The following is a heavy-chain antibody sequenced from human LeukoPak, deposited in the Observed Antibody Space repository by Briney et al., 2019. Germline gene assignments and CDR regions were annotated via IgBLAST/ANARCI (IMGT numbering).Heavy chain of an antibody. V-gene: IGHV3-48*03. CDR2: ISSSGSTI. CDR1: GFTFSSYE. CDR3: AKETYESFDY. J-gene: IGHJ4*02. Sequence: GGSLRLSCAASGFTFSSYEMNWARQAPGKGLEWVSYISSSGSTIYYADSVKGRFTISRDNAKNSLYLQMNSLRAEDTAVYYCAKETYESFDYWGQGTLVTVSS. D-gene: IGHD3-3*01.